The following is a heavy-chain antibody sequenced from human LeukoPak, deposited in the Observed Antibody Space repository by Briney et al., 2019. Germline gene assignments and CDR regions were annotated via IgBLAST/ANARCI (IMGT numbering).Heavy chain of an antibody. CDR2: ISGGST. J-gene: IGHJ3*02. CDR1: GFTVSSNE. V-gene: IGHV3-38-3*01. Sequence: GGSLRLSCAASGFTVSSNEMSWVRQAPGKGLEWVSSISGGSTYYADSVKGRFTISRDNSKNTLYLQMNSLRAEDTAVYYCAKVRMITMIAYDAFDIWGQGTMVTVSS. D-gene: IGHD3-22*01. CDR3: AKVRMITMIAYDAFDI.